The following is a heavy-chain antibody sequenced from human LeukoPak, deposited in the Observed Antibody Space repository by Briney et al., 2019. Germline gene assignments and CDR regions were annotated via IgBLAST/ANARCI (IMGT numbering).Heavy chain of an antibody. CDR1: GYTFTSYY. J-gene: IGHJ3*02. CDR2: INPSGGST. CDR3: ARDWFYCSSTSCYPDAFDI. V-gene: IGHV1-46*01. Sequence: GASVKVSCKASGYTFTSYYMHWVRQAPGQGLEWMGIINPSGGSTSYAQKFQGRVTMTRDTSTSTVCMELSSLRSEDTAVYYCARDWFYCSSTSCYPDAFDIWGQGTMVTVSS. D-gene: IGHD2-2*01.